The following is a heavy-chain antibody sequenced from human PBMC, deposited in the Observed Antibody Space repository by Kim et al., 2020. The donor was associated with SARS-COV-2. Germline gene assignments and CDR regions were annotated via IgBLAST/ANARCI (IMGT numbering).Heavy chain of an antibody. CDR3: ARDRSSYYGSGSYAFDY. Sequence: GGSLRLSCAASGFTFSSYWMSWVRQAPGKGLEWVANIKQDGSEKYYVDSVKGRFTISRDNAKNSLYLQMNSLRAEDTAVYYCARDRSSYYGSGSYAFDYWGQGTLVTVSS. J-gene: IGHJ4*02. CDR2: IKQDGSEK. V-gene: IGHV3-7*01. CDR1: GFTFSSYW. D-gene: IGHD3-10*01.